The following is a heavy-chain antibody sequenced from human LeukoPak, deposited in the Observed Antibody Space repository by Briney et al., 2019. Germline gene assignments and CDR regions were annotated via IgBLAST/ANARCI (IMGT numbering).Heavy chain of an antibody. V-gene: IGHV4-59*01. Sequence: SETLSLTCTVSGGSISSYYWSWIRQPPGKGLEWIGYIYYSGSTNYNPSLKSRVTISVDTSKNQFSLKMSSVTAADTAVYYCARHRAKEAFDIWGQGTMVTVSS. CDR1: GGSISSYY. CDR3: ARHRAKEAFDI. J-gene: IGHJ3*02. CDR2: IYYSGST.